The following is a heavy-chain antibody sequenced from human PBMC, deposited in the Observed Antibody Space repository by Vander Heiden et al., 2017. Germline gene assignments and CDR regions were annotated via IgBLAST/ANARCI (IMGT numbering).Heavy chain of an antibody. V-gene: IGHV4-39*01. Sequence: QVQLQESGPGLVKLSETLSLTCTGPGGSISSRDYWWGWVRPPTGKGLEWIGNIYYNGNIYYNPSLRSRVAISVDTSTSQFSLTLSSVTAADTAVYYCTRHFYTVTTPADYWGQGTLVTVSS. CDR2: IYYNGNI. J-gene: IGHJ4*02. CDR1: GGSISSRDYW. D-gene: IGHD4-17*01. CDR3: TRHFYTVTTPADY.